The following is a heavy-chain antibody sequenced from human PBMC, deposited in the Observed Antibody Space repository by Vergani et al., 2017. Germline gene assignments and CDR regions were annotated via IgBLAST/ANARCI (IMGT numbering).Heavy chain of an antibody. CDR2: IYYSGST. D-gene: IGHD3-3*01. Sequence: QVQLQESGPGLVKPSETLSLTCTVSGGSISSYYWSWIRQPPGKGLEWIGYIYYSGSTNYNPSLKSRVTISVDTSKNQFSLKLRAVTAADTAVYYCARLNPYYDFWSGYYDYYYYYMDVWGKGTTVTVSS. CDR3: ARLNPYYDFWSGYYDYYYYYMDV. V-gene: IGHV4-59*01. CDR1: GGSISSYY. J-gene: IGHJ6*03.